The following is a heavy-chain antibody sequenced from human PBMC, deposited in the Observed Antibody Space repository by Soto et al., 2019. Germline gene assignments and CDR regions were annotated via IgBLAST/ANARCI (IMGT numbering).Heavy chain of an antibody. D-gene: IGHD2-2*01. CDR1: GYNSVNYG. V-gene: IGHV1-18*01. Sequence: VLLVQSGDEVKKPGGSVKVSCKASGYNSVNYGLSWLRQAPGRGLEWLAWISGYNGDKYYAQNIQGRVAITTDTSTNTIYMDLKSLRSADTAVYYCARTRLDCRTASCYEFWGQGTLVTVSS. J-gene: IGHJ4*02. CDR2: ISGYNGDK. CDR3: ARTRLDCRTASCYEF.